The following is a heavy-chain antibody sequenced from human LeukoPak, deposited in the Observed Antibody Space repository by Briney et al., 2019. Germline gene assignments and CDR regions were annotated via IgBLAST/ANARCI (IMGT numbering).Heavy chain of an antibody. J-gene: IGHJ4*02. D-gene: IGHD2-15*01. V-gene: IGHV3-21*01. CDR1: GFTFSSYS. CDR3: ARDSLGYCSGGSCYSEYYFDY. CDR2: ISSSSSYI. Sequence: GGSLRLSCAASGFTFSSYSTNWVRQAPGKGLEWVSSISSSSSYIYYADSVKGRFTISRDNAKNSLYLQMNSLRAEDTAVYYCARDSLGYCSGGSCYSEYYFDYWGQGTLVTVSS.